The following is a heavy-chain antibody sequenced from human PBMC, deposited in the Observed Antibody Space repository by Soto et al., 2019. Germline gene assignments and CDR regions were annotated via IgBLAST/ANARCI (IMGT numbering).Heavy chain of an antibody. J-gene: IGHJ4*02. CDR2: ISSSSSYI. V-gene: IGHV3-21*01. CDR3: ARSPSDLSSGYLAY. CDR1: GFTFSSYS. Sequence: GGSLRLSCAASGFTFSSYSMNWVRQAPGKGLEWVSSISSSSSYIYYADSVKGRFTISRDNAKNSLYLQMNSLRAEDTAVYYCARSPSDLSSGYLAYWGQGTLVTVSS. D-gene: IGHD3-22*01.